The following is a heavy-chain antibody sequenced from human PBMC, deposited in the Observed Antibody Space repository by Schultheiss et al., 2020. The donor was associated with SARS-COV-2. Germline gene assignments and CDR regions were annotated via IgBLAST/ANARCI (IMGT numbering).Heavy chain of an antibody. V-gene: IGHV4-59*01. J-gene: IGHJ4*02. D-gene: IGHD3-22*01. CDR3: ARNYDSSGYYPVAFDY. CDR1: GGSFSGYY. Sequence: SETLSLTCAVYGGSFSGYYWSWIRQPPGKGLECIGYIYYSGSTNYNPSLKSRVTISVDTSKNQFSLKLSSVTAADTAVYYCARNYDSSGYYPVAFDYWGQGTLVTVSS. CDR2: IYYSGST.